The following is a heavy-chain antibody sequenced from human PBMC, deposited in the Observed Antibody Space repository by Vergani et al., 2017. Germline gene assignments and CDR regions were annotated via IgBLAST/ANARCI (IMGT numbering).Heavy chain of an antibody. J-gene: IGHJ6*02. D-gene: IGHD4-23*01. V-gene: IGHV3-23*01. Sequence: EVQLLESGGRLVQPGGSLRLSCVASGFAFSRYAMSWVRQAPGKGLEWVSGLTASGSGISYADSVRGRFTISRDSSKNTLYVQMNSLRAEDTAVYYCAKARDPSCKGGNCYSYYYGLDLWGQGTTVTVSS. CDR3: AKARDPSCKGGNCYSYYYGLDL. CDR2: LTASGSGI. CDR1: GFAFSRYA.